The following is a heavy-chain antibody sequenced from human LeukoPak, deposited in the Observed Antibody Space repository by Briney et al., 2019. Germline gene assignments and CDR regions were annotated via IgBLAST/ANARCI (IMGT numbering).Heavy chain of an antibody. CDR1: GGSISSYY. Sequence: PSETLSLTCTVSGGSISSYYWTWIRQPPGKGLEWIGYIYYSGSTDYNPSLKSRVTMSLDTSKNQFSLNLSSVTAADTAIYYCARAVITFGGAVAKGFDCWGQGTLVTVSS. D-gene: IGHD3-16*01. V-gene: IGHV4-59*01. J-gene: IGHJ4*02. CDR3: ARAVITFGGAVAKGFDC. CDR2: IYYSGST.